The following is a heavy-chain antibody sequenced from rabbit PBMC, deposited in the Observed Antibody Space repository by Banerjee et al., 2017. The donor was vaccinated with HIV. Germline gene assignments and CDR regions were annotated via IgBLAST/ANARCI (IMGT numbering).Heavy chain of an antibody. CDR2: IYAGSGGST. CDR1: GIDFSSYY. V-gene: IGHV1S45*01. Sequence: QEQLKETGGGLVQPGGSLTLSCKASGIDFSSYYMCWVRQAPGKGLEWIACIYAGSGGSTYYAGWAKGRFTISKSSSTTVTLQMTSLTAADTATYFCARRGAGDGYVTGSLKLWGPGTLVTVS. CDR3: ARRGAGDGYVTGSLKL. J-gene: IGHJ6*01. D-gene: IGHD6-1*01.